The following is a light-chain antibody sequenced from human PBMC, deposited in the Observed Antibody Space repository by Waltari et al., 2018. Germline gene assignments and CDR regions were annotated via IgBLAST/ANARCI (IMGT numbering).Light chain of an antibody. J-gene: IGKJ2*01. Sequence: DIVMTQSPDSLAVSLGERATINCKSSQSVLYSTNNKNHLAWYQQKPGQAPKLLICWVSTREPDVPDRFSGSWSGTDFTLTISNLQAEDVAVYYCQQYYSTPYTFGQGTKLEIK. CDR2: WVS. CDR1: QSVLYSTNNKNH. CDR3: QQYYSTPYT. V-gene: IGKV4-1*01.